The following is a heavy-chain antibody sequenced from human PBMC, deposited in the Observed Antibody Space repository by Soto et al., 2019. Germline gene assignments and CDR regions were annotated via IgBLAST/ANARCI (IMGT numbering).Heavy chain of an antibody. Sequence: SGPTLVNPTQTLTLTCSFSGFSLSTSGLGVGWIRQSPGTALELLALIYWSGDEHYRPSLKSRLSIIKDTSKNHVVLIMTDMDPLETPKHYFPRGLAALPVFSFVIGGQGTLVTVAS. J-gene: IGHJ3*02. CDR1: GFSLSTSGLG. D-gene: IGHD6-13*01. V-gene: IGHV2-5*01. CDR3: PRGLAALPVFSFVI. CDR2: IYWSGDE.